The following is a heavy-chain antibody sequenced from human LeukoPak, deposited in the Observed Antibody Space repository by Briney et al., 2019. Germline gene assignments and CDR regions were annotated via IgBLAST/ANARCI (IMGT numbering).Heavy chain of an antibody. D-gene: IGHD1-7*01. CDR1: GLTFSSHW. CDR3: ARDYWWNYDY. CDR2: ISKDGSDK. V-gene: IGHV3-30-3*01. Sequence: GGSLRLSCAASGLTFSSHWMHWVRQAPGKGLEWVAVISKDGSDKYYPGSVRGRFTISRDNSKNTIYLQMDSLRAEDTAIYYCARDYWWNYDYWGQGTLVTVSS. J-gene: IGHJ4*02.